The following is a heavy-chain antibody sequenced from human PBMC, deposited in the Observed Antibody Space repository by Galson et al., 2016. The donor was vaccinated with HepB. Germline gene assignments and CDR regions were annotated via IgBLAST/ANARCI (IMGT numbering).Heavy chain of an antibody. D-gene: IGHD2-2*01. J-gene: IGHJ4*02. CDR1: GFIINSYW. CDR2: IYGGDSDS. V-gene: IGHV5-51*01. CDR3: ARLPFCSSTSGPLEI. Sequence: QSGAEVKKPGESLKISCQTSGFIINSYWIAWVRQVPGEGLEWMGLIYGGDSDSRYSPSFKGQVTFSVDRATKTAFLNFSSLKASDSGIYFCARLPFCSSTSGPLEIWGQGTVVTVSS.